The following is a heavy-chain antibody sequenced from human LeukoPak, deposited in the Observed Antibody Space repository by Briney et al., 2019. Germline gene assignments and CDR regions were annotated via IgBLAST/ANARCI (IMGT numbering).Heavy chain of an antibody. D-gene: IGHD1-1*01. CDR3: ARHQATTRYYYYYMDV. CDR2: IYPGDSDT. CDR1: GYSFTSYW. Sequence: GESLKISCKGSGYSFTSYWIGWVRQMPGKGLEWMGIIYPGDSDTRYSPSFQGQVTISADKSISTAYLQWSSLKASDTAMYYCARHQATTRYYYYYMDVWGKGTTVTVSS. J-gene: IGHJ6*03. V-gene: IGHV5-51*01.